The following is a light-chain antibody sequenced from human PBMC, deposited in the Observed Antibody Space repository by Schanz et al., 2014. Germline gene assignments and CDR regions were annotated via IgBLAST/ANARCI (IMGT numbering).Light chain of an antibody. Sequence: QSVLTRPPSVSGTPGQLVTIPCSGSSSNIGSNYVYWYQQLPGTAPKLVIYSNNQRPSGVPDRFSGSRSGTSASLAISGLRSEDEADFYCAAWDDSLNGPVFGGGTKLTVL. CDR1: SSNIGSNY. J-gene: IGLJ3*02. CDR2: SNN. CDR3: AAWDDSLNGPV. V-gene: IGLV1-47*01.